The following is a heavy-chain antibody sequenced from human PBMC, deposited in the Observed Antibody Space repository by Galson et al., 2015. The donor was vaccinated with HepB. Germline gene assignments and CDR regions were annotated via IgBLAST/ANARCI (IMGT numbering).Heavy chain of an antibody. V-gene: IGHV3-9*01. CDR3: AKDIDEEGYSYGFVN. CDR2: ISWNSGSI. Sequence: SLRLSCAASGFTFGNYAMHWVRQAPGKGLEWVSGISWNSGSIGYADSVKGRFTISRDNTKNSLHLQMNSLRTEDTALYYCAKDIDEEGYSYGFVNWGQGTLVTVSS. D-gene: IGHD5-18*01. CDR1: GFTFGNYA. J-gene: IGHJ4*02.